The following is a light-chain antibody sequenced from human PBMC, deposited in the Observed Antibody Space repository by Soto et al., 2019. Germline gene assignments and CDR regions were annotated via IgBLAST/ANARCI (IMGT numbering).Light chain of an antibody. CDR1: QDIYRS. Sequence: DIQMTQSPSTLSASVGDRVTITCRASQDIYRSLAWYQQKPGKAPKLLIYETPSLENGVPSRFSGSGSGTEFSLTIRSLQSDDFATYYCQQYQTSSWTFGQGTKVE. J-gene: IGKJ1*01. CDR2: ETP. CDR3: QQYQTSSWT. V-gene: IGKV1-5*03.